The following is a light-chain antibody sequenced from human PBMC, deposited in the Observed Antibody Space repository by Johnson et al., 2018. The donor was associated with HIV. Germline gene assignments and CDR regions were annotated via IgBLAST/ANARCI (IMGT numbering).Light chain of an antibody. CDR2: DND. J-gene: IGLJ1*01. CDR1: SSNIGNNY. V-gene: IGLV1-51*01. CDR3: GTWDSGLSAGV. Sequence: QSVLTQPPSVSAAPGQKVTISCSGSSSNIGNNYVSWYQQLPGAAPKLLIFDNDKRPSGIPDRFSGSKSGTSATLGITGLQTGDEADYYCGTWDSGLSAGVFGTGTKSPVL.